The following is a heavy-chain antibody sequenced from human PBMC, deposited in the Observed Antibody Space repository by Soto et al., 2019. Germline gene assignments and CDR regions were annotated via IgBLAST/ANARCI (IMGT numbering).Heavy chain of an antibody. CDR3: ARDSYQTGDQGDAFDI. D-gene: IGHD7-27*01. CDR2: IKQDGSEK. CDR1: GFTFSSYW. J-gene: IGHJ3*02. V-gene: IGHV3-7*01. Sequence: GGSLRLSCAASGFTFSSYWMSWVRQAPGKGLEWVANIKQDGSEKYYVDSVKGRFTISRDNAKNSLYLQMNSLRAEDTAVYYCARDSYQTGDQGDAFDIWGQGTMVTVSS.